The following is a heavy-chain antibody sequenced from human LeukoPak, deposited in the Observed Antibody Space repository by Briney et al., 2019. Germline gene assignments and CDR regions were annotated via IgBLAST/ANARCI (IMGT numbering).Heavy chain of an antibody. CDR2: ISSSGSTI. V-gene: IGHV3-48*03. D-gene: IGHD3-22*01. CDR3: AREAGSSGYPYYYYYGMDV. Sequence: HPGGSLRLSCAASGFTFSSYEMNWVRQAPGKGLEWVSYISSSGSTIYCADSVKGRFTISRDNAKNSLYLQMNSLRAEDTAVYYCAREAGSSGYPYYYYYGMDVWGQGTTVTVSS. CDR1: GFTFSSYE. J-gene: IGHJ6*02.